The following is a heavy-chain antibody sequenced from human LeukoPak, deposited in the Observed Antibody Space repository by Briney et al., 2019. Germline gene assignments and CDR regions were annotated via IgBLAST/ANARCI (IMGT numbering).Heavy chain of an antibody. D-gene: IGHD5-12*01. Sequence: SETLSLTCAVYGASFSGYYWSWIRQPPGKGLEWSGEINHSGSTNYNTSLKRRVTISGDTSKNQFSLKRSSVTAAYAVVYYWARVKTVNIVAPIKFKEGWRFDPWGQGTLVTVSS. CDR3: ARVKTVNIVAPIKFKEGWRFDP. V-gene: IGHV4-34*01. J-gene: IGHJ5*02. CDR1: GASFSGYY. CDR2: INHSGST.